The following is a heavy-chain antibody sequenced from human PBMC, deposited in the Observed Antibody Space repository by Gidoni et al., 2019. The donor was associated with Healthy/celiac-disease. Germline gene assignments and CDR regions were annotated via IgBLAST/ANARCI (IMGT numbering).Heavy chain of an antibody. CDR3: AKLSGDSSGYYPVHLGY. D-gene: IGHD3-22*01. J-gene: IGHJ4*02. CDR1: GFPFSRYT. V-gene: IGHV3-23*01. Sequence: EVQLLESGGGLVQPGGSLRLSCAASGFPFSRYTMSWVRQAPGKGLEWVSAMSGSGVSTYYADSVKGRFTISRDNSKNTLYLQMKSLRAEDTAVYYCAKLSGDSSGYYPVHLGYWGQGTLVTVSS. CDR2: MSGSGVST.